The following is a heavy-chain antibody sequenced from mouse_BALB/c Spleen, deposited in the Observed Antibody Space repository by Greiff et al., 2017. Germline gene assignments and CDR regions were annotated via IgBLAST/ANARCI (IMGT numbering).Heavy chain of an antibody. CDR2: ISYDGSN. D-gene: IGHD1-1*01. Sequence: EVKLMESGPGLVKPSQSLSLTCSVTGYSITSGYYWNWIRQFPGNKLEWMGYISYDGSNNYNPSLKNRISITRDTSKNQFFLKLNSVTTEDTATYYCASLRYRYWYFDVWGAGTTVTVSS. CDR1: GYSITSGYY. V-gene: IGHV3-6*02. CDR3: ASLRYRYWYFDV. J-gene: IGHJ1*01.